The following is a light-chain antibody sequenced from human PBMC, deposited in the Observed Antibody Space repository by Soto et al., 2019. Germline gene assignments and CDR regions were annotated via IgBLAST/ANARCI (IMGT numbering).Light chain of an antibody. CDR3: AVWDDSLNGPL. CDR2: SNN. J-gene: IGLJ3*02. CDR1: SSNIGSNT. V-gene: IGLV1-44*01. Sequence: QSVLTQPPSASGTPGQRVTISCSGSSSNIGSNTVNWYQQLPGTAPTLLIYSNNQRPSGVPDRFSGSKSGTSASLAVNGLQSGDEADYYCAVWDDSLNGPLFGGGTKLTVL.